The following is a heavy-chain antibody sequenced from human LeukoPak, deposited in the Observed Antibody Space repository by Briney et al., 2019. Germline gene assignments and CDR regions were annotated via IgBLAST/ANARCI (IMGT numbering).Heavy chain of an antibody. CDR1: GGTFSSYA. J-gene: IGHJ4*02. V-gene: IGHV1-69*06. CDR2: IIPIFGTA. CDR3: ARSPDILTGEKFDY. D-gene: IGHD3-9*01. Sequence: SVKVSCKASGGTFSSYAISWVRQAPGQGLEWMGGIIPIFGTANYAQIFQGRVTITADKSTSTAYMELSSLRFDDTAVYYCARSPDILTGEKFDYWGQGTLVTVSS.